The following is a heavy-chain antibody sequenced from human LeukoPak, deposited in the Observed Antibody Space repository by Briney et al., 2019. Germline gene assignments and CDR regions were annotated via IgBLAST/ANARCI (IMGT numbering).Heavy chain of an antibody. V-gene: IGHV1-3*01. D-gene: IGHD1-7*01. CDR3: ARDTPQELPNYGMDV. CDR1: GYTFTSYA. Sequence: ASVKVSCKASGYTFTSYAMHWVRQAPGQRLGWMGWINAGNGNTKYSQKFQGRVTITRDTSASTAYMELSSLRSEDTAVYYCARDTPQELPNYGMDVWGQGTTVTVSS. J-gene: IGHJ6*02. CDR2: INAGNGNT.